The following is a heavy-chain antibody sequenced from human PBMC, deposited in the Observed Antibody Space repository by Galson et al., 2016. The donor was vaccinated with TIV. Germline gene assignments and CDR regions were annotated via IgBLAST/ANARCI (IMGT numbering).Heavy chain of an antibody. CDR2: INPITGIT. J-gene: IGHJ4*02. CDR1: GYTFTRHY. V-gene: IGHV1-46*01. CDR3: ARWFDSSGYYYFDY. Sequence: SVKVSCKASGYTFTRHYMHWVRQAPGQGLVWMGIINPITGITTYAQNFQGRVTMTRDTSTSTVQMKLSSLRSEDTAVYYCARWFDSSGYYYFDYWGQGSLITVSS. D-gene: IGHD3-22*01.